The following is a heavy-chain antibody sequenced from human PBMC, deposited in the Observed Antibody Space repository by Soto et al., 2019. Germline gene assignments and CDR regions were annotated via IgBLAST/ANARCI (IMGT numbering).Heavy chain of an antibody. CDR3: ARGGYSSGWGYYYGMDV. CDR1: GYTFTNYG. J-gene: IGHJ6*02. Sequence: ASVKVSCKASGYTFTNYGISWVRQAPGQGLEWMGWINPNSGGTNYAQKFQGRVTMTRDTSISTAYMELSRLRSDDTAVYYCARGGYSSGWGYYYGMDVWGQGTTVTVSS. CDR2: INPNSGGT. V-gene: IGHV1-2*02. D-gene: IGHD6-19*01.